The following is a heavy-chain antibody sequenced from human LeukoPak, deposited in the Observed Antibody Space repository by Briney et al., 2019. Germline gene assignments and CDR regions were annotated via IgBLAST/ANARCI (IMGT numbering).Heavy chain of an antibody. J-gene: IGHJ4*02. CDR1: GASVTMGSYY. CDR3: ARPFQDYDKGTSFYFFDF. Sequence: SETLSLTRSVSGASVTMGSYYWAWIRQPPGKGLEWIGTFHYSGSTYYNPSLKSRVTISVDTSKNSVSLMLRSVTAADTAVYFCARPFQDYDKGTSFYFFDFWGQGILVTVSS. V-gene: IGHV4-39*01. D-gene: IGHD3-22*01. CDR2: FHYSGST.